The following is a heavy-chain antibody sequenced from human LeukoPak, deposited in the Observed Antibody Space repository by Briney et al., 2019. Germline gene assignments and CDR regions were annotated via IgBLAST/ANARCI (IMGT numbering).Heavy chain of an antibody. CDR1: GFPFSQYW. V-gene: IGHV3-74*01. CDR2: INTDGTVT. D-gene: IGHD6-19*01. J-gene: IGHJ4*02. Sequence: EGSLRLPCAASGFPFSQYWMLLLRPAPGRGLESVSRINTDGTVTTYADSVKGRFTVSRDNADNTMFLQMNSVRDEDTAVYYCATKQWLAPPPDSWGQGTPVTVSS. CDR3: ATKQWLAPPPDS.